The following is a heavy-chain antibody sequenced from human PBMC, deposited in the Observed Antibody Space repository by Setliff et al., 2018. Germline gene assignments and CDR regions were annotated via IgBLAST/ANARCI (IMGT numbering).Heavy chain of an antibody. D-gene: IGHD3-3*01. Sequence: GASVKVSCKTSGYTFTDYYIHWVRQAPVQGLEWMGWINPNGGSTNYAKRFQGRLTVTRDTSISTAYMELSRLRHDDPAVYYCARDASSVIRFLEWSHKDYYFMDVWGNGTTVTVSS. CDR1: GYTFTDYY. J-gene: IGHJ6*03. CDR2: INPNGGST. CDR3: ARDASSVIRFLEWSHKDYYFMDV. V-gene: IGHV1-2*02.